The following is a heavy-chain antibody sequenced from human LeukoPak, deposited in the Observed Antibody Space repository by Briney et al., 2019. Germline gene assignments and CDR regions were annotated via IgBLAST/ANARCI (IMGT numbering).Heavy chain of an antibody. CDR3: ARAYSSSSFGFYYYYMDV. CDR1: GGSISSYY. Sequence: SETLSLTCTVSGGSISSYYWSWLRQPPGKGLEWVGYIYYSGSTNYNPSLKSRVTISVDTSKNQFSLKLRSVTAADTAVYYCARAYSSSSFGFYYYYMDVWGKGTTVTVSS. CDR2: IYYSGST. D-gene: IGHD6-6*01. V-gene: IGHV4-59*01. J-gene: IGHJ6*03.